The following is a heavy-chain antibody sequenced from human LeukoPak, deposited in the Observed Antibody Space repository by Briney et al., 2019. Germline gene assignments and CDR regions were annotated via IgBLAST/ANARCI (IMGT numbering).Heavy chain of an antibody. J-gene: IGHJ6*03. V-gene: IGHV3-23*01. CDR3: ARESSGSYWPYYYYYMDV. Sequence: GGTLRLSCAASGFTFSSYGMSWVRQAPGKGLEWVSAISGSGGSTYYADSVKGRFTISRDNSKNTLYLQMNSLRAEDTAVYYCARESSGSYWPYYYYYMDVWGKGTTVTVSS. D-gene: IGHD1-26*01. CDR1: GFTFSSYG. CDR2: ISGSGGST.